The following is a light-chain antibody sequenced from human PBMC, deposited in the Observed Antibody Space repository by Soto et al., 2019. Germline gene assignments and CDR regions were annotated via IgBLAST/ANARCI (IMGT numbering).Light chain of an antibody. CDR2: DVS. J-gene: IGLJ2*01. Sequence: QSVLTQPASVSGSPGQSVTISCTGTSSDVGGYNYVSWYQQHPGKAPKFMIYDVSNRPSGVSTRFSGSKSGNTASLTISGLRAEDEADYYCSSYTTGSTPVVFGGGTQLTVL. V-gene: IGLV2-14*01. CDR1: SSDVGGYNY. CDR3: SSYTTGSTPVV.